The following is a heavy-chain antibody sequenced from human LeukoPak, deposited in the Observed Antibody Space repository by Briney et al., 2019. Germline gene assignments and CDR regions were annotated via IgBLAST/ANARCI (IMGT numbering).Heavy chain of an antibody. CDR1: GVTFSSYG. J-gene: IGHJ4*02. Sequence: PGRSLRLSCAASGVTFSSYGMLWVRQAPGQGLEWVAIISNNENDKYYADSVKGRFTISRDNSKNTLYLQMNSLRAEDTAVYYCANQCGGGCSVDLWGQGTLVTVSS. CDR2: ISNNENDK. CDR3: ANQCGGGCSVDL. D-gene: IGHD2-21*02. V-gene: IGHV3-30*18.